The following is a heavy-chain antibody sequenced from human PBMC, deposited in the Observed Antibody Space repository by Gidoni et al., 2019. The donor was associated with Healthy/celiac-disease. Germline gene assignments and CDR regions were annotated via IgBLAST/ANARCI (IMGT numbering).Heavy chain of an antibody. CDR3: ARGSSGSDAFDI. D-gene: IGHD6-19*01. CDR1: GGSFSSGSYY. CDR2: IYTSGST. Sequence: QVQLQESGPGLVKPSQTLSLTCTVSGGSFSSGSYYWSWIRQPAGKGLEWIGRIYTSGSTNYNPSLKSRVTISVDTSKNQFSLKLSSVTAADTAVYYCARGSSGSDAFDIWGQGTMVTVSS. V-gene: IGHV4-61*02. J-gene: IGHJ3*02.